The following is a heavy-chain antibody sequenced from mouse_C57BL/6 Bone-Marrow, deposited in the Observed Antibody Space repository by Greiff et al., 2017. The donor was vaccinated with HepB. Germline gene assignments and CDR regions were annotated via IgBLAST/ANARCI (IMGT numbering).Heavy chain of an antibody. CDR2: IRSKSNNYAT. Sequence: EVKVVESGGGLVQPKGSLKLSCAASGFSFNTYAMNWVRQAPGKGLEWVARIRSKSNNYATYYDDSVKDRFTISRDDSESMLYLQMNNLKTEDTAMYYCVRDLRWFAYWGQGTLVTVSA. D-gene: IGHD5-1*01. CDR3: VRDLRWFAY. CDR1: GFSFNTYA. J-gene: IGHJ3*01. V-gene: IGHV10-1*01.